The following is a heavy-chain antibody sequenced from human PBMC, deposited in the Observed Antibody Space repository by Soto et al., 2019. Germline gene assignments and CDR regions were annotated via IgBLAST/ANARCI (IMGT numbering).Heavy chain of an antibody. CDR1: GYTFTSYY. CDR2: INPSGGST. Sequence: ASVKVSCKASGYTFTSYYMHWVRQAPGQGLEWMGIINPSGGSTSYAQKFQGRVTMTRDTSTSTVYMELSSLRSEDTAVYYCARNTRGSTVTTLNYYYYYMDVWGKGTTVTVSS. D-gene: IGHD4-17*01. J-gene: IGHJ6*03. CDR3: ARNTRGSTVTTLNYYYYYMDV. V-gene: IGHV1-46*03.